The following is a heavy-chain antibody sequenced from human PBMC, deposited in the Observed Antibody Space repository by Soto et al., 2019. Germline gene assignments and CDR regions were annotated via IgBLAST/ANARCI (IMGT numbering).Heavy chain of an antibody. V-gene: IGHV1-69*13. CDR3: ARYCSSTSCHYYYGMDV. Sequence: SVKVSCRASGGTFSSYAISWVRQAPGQGLEWMGGIIPIFGTANYAQKFQGRVTITADESTSTAYMELSSLRSEDTAVYYCARYCSSTSCHYYYGMDVWGQGTTVTVSS. D-gene: IGHD2-2*01. CDR1: GGTFSSYA. J-gene: IGHJ6*02. CDR2: IIPIFGTA.